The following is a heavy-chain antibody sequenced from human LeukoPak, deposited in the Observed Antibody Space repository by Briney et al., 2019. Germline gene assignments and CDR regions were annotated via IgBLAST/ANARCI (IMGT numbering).Heavy chain of an antibody. J-gene: IGHJ4*02. Sequence: GGSLRLSCAASGFTFSSYWMSWVRQAPGKGLEWVANIKQDGSEKYYVDSVKGRFTISRDNAKNSLYLQMNSLRAEDTAVYYCARGSLYYDFWSGYLQYYFDYWGQGTLVTVSS. CDR2: IKQDGSEK. CDR3: ARGSLYYDFWSGYLQYYFDY. D-gene: IGHD3-3*01. V-gene: IGHV3-7*03. CDR1: GFTFSSYW.